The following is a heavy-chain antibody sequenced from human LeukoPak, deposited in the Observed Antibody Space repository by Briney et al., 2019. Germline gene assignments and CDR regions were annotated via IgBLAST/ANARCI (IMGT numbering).Heavy chain of an antibody. D-gene: IGHD2-2*01. CDR3: ARASAGRLGEIVVVPGNMDV. Sequence: SETLSLTCTVSGGSISSSSYYWGWIRQPPGKGLEWIGSIYYSGSTYYNPSLKSRVTISVDTSKNQFSLKLSSVTAADTAVYYCARASAGRLGEIVVVPGNMDVWGQGTTVTVS. CDR1: GGSISSSSYY. J-gene: IGHJ6*02. V-gene: IGHV4-39*01. CDR2: IYYSGST.